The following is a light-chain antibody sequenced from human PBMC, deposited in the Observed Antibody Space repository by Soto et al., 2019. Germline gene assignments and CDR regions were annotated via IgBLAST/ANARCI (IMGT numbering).Light chain of an antibody. CDR3: QQRSNWPGT. CDR1: QSVSNY. CDR2: DAS. J-gene: IGKJ2*01. V-gene: IGKV3-11*01. Sequence: EIVLTQSPATLSLSPGERSTLSCRTSQSVSNYLVWYQQKPGQAPRLLIYDASHRATGIPARFSGSGSGTDFSLTISSLEPEDVAVYYGQQRSNWPGTFGQGTKQEIK.